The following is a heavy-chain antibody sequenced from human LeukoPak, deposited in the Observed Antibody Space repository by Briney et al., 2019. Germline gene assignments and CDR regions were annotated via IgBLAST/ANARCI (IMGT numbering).Heavy chain of an antibody. J-gene: IGHJ4*02. D-gene: IGHD3-22*01. V-gene: IGHV3-7*02. CDR3: ARANYYDISGYDY. CDR2: INQDGSEK. CDR1: GFMFSSYW. Sequence: PGGSLRLSCAASGFMFSSYWMSWVRQAPGKGLEWVTNINQDGSEKNYVDSVKGRFTISRDNAKNSLYLQMNSLRAEDTAVYYCARANYYDISGYDYWGQGTLVTVSS.